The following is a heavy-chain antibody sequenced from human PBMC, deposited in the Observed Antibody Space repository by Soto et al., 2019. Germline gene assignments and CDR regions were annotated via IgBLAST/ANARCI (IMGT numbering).Heavy chain of an antibody. CDR2: INAGNGNT. D-gene: IGHD3-10*01. Sequence: QVQLVQSGAEVKEPGASVRVSGKAFGYTFTAYNIHWLRQAPGQGLEWMGWINAGNGNTRSSRKIQGRVIITSDTSATPADLEVDSLRSEDTAIYYCARVAPSGGSVPRFDPWGQGTLLTVSS. J-gene: IGHJ5*02. CDR3: ARVAPSGGSVPRFDP. V-gene: IGHV1-3*01. CDR1: GYTFTAYN.